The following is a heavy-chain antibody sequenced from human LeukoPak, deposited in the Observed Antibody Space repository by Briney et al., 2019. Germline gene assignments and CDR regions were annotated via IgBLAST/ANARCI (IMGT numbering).Heavy chain of an antibody. CDR1: GGSFSGYY. J-gene: IGHJ4*02. CDR3: ARGCGDYD. Sequence: SETLSLTCAVYGGSFSGYYWSWIRQPPGKGLEWIGEINHSGSNNYNPSLKSRVTISVDKSKNQFSLKMSSVTAEDTAVYYCARGCGDYDWDQGTLVPVSA. CDR2: INHSGSN. D-gene: IGHD4-17*01. V-gene: IGHV4-34*01.